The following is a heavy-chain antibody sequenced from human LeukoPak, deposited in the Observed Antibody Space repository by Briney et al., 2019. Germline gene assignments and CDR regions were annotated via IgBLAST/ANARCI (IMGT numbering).Heavy chain of an antibody. CDR1: GFTFSSYA. J-gene: IGHJ4*02. V-gene: IGHV3-23*01. CDR3: AKSDYYDSSGYYYGSDY. D-gene: IGHD3-22*01. CDR2: ISGSGGST. Sequence: GGSLKLSCAASGFTFSSYAMIWVRQAPGKGLEWVSGISGSGGSTYYADYVKGRFTISRDNSKNTLYVQMNSLRAEDTAVYYCAKSDYYDSSGYYYGSDYWGEGTLVTVSS.